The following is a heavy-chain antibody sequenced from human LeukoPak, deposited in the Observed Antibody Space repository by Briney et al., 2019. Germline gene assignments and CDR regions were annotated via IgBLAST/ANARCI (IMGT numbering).Heavy chain of an antibody. V-gene: IGHV3-23*01. D-gene: IGHD3-3*01. Sequence: PGGSLRLSCAASGFRFSSYSMSWVRQGPGKGLEWVSIISGGDGITTYYADSVKGRFTISRDNSKNTLYLQMNSLRAEDTAVYYCARGGTDYTRHFDYWGQGTLVTVSS. CDR2: ISGGDGITT. J-gene: IGHJ4*02. CDR1: GFRFSSYS. CDR3: ARGGTDYTRHFDY.